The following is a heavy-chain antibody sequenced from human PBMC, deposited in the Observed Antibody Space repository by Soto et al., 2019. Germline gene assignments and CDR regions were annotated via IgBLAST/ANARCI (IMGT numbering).Heavy chain of an antibody. CDR3: AKKGGKIGRGWSLAS. D-gene: IGHD6-19*01. Sequence: ASVKVSCKASGYTFTSYAMHWVRQAPGQRLEWMGWINAGNGNTKYSQKFQGRVTITRDTSASTAYMELSSLRSEDTAVYYCAKKGGKIGRGWSLASGGQGPRVPVPS. J-gene: IGHJ4*02. V-gene: IGHV1-3*01. CDR1: GYTFTSYA. CDR2: INAGNGNT.